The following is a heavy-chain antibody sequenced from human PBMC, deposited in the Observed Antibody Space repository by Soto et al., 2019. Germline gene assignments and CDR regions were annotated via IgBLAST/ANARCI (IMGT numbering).Heavy chain of an antibody. V-gene: IGHV3-23*01. D-gene: IGHD2-21*02. CDR2: ITGRGRSI. J-gene: IGHJ4*02. Sequence: DVQLLESGGGLLQPGGSVKLSCVASGFSFKKYAMIWVRQAPGKGQEWVSGITGRGRSIQYTDSVKGPFTISRDNSKNTEYVQMDILRAEDTAMYYCAKDVVPGDGLWLVSEWGQGTPVSGS. CDR3: AKDVVPGDGLWLVSE. CDR1: GFSFKKYA.